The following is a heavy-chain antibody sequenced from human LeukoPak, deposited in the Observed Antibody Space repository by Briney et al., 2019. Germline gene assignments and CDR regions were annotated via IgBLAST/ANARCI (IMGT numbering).Heavy chain of an antibody. Sequence: GESLKISCKGSGYSFTTYWIGWVRQMPGRGLEWMGIIYPGDSDTRYSPSFQGQVTISADKSISTAYLQWSSLKASDTAMYYCARHDASNIAARPLDYWGQGTLVTVSS. CDR3: ARHDASNIAARPLDY. D-gene: IGHD6-6*01. J-gene: IGHJ4*02. CDR1: GYSFTTYW. CDR2: IYPGDSDT. V-gene: IGHV5-51*01.